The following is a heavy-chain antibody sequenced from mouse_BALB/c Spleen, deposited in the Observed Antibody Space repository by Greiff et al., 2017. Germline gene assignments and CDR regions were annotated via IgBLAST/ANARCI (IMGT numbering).Heavy chain of an antibody. CDR2: IDPANGNT. D-gene: IGHD1-2*01. CDR3: ALHHYYGSDY. Sequence: EVKLMESGAELVKPGASVKLSCTASGFNIKDTYMHWVKQRPEQGLEWIGRIDPANGNTKYDPKFQGKATITADTSSNTAYLQLSSLTSEDTAVYYCALHHYYGSDYWGQGTTLTVSS. V-gene: IGHV14-3*02. CDR1: GFNIKDTY. J-gene: IGHJ2*01.